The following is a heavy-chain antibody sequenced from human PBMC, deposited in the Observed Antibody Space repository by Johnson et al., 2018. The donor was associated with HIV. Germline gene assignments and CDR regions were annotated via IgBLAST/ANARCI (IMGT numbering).Heavy chain of an antibody. Sequence: QMQLVESGGGVVQPGRSPRLSCAASGFTFSSYAMHWVRQAPGKGLEWVAFIRYDGSTIYYADSVEGRFTISRDNAKNSLYLQMNSLRAEDTAVYYCARNGLIPAAKGVAFDIWGQGTTVTVSS. CDR2: IRYDGSTI. CDR3: ARNGLIPAAKGVAFDI. J-gene: IGHJ3*02. V-gene: IGHV3-30*04. D-gene: IGHD2-2*01. CDR1: GFTFSSYA.